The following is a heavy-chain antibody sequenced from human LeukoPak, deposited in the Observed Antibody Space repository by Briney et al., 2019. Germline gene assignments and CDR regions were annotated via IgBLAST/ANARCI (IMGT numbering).Heavy chain of an antibody. CDR3: ARTTLYYYDSSGYSI. J-gene: IGHJ3*02. V-gene: IGHV3-74*01. D-gene: IGHD3-22*01. CDR2: INRDGSST. CDR1: GFTFSSYW. Sequence: AGGSLRLSCAASGFTFSSYWMHWVRQAPGKGLVWVSRINRDGSSTSYADSVKGRFTISRDNAKNTLYLQMNSLRAEDTAVYYCARTTLYYYDSSGYSIWGQGAMVTVSS.